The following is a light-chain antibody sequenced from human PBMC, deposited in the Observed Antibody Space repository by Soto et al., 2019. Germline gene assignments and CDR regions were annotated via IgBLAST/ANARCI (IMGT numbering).Light chain of an antibody. J-gene: IGKJ5*01. Sequence: IGFSHSACTLSLSTGERATFSCRASQSVSSNYLAWYQQTPGQAPGLLISGASTRATGIPARFSGSGSGTDFTLTISRLAPEDFAVYYCQQRSNRITFGQGTRLEIK. CDR2: GAS. CDR3: QQRSNRIT. V-gene: IGKV3D-20*02. CDR1: QSVSSNY.